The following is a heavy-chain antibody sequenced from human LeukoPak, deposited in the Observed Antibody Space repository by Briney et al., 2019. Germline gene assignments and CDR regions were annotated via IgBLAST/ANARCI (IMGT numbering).Heavy chain of an antibody. Sequence: PGGSLRLSCAASGFTVSGTHMSWVRQAPGKGLEWVSAIYTGGTTYYSYSVEGRFTISRDNSKNTLYLLMNSLRAEDTAVYYCARDQATSGGGLDSWGQGTLVTVSS. CDR2: IYTGGTT. CDR1: GFTVSGTH. D-gene: IGHD3-16*01. CDR3: ARDQATSGGGLDS. V-gene: IGHV3-53*01. J-gene: IGHJ4*02.